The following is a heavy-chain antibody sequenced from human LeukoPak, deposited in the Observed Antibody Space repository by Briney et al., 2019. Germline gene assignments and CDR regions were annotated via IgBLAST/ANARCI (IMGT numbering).Heavy chain of an antibody. CDR3: ARGGRGVVVVAARNNWFDP. CDR2: IYHSGTT. V-gene: IGHV4-28*03. D-gene: IGHD2-15*01. J-gene: IGHJ5*02. Sequence: SDTLSLTCAVSGYSISSSSWWGCIRQTPWKGLEWIGYIYHSGTTYYNPSLQSRVTMSVDTSKNQFSLKLSSVTAVDTAVYYCARGGRGVVVVAARNNWFDPWGQGTLVTVSS. CDR1: GYSISSSSW.